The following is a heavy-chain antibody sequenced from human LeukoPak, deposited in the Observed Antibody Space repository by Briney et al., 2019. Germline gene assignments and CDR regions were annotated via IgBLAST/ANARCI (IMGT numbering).Heavy chain of an antibody. D-gene: IGHD3-9*01. CDR3: TRDSVVLRYFDWYTGPDAFDI. J-gene: IGHJ3*02. CDR1: GFTLGDYA. CDR2: IRSKAYGGTT. V-gene: IGHV3-49*03. Sequence: PGRSLRLSCTASGFTLGDYAMSWFRQAPGKGLEWVGFIRSKAYGGTTEYAASVKGRFTISRDDSKSIAYLQMNSLKTEDTAVYYCTRDSVVLRYFDWYTGPDAFDIWGQGTMVTVSS.